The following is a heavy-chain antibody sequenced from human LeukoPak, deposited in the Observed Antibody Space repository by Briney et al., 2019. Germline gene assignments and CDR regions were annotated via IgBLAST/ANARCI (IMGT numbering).Heavy chain of an antibody. CDR3: AKRVPYSSSSVYFDN. V-gene: IGHV3-23*01. J-gene: IGHJ4*02. CDR2: VSDSGSDT. Sequence: PGGSLRLSCAASGFTFSNHGMSWVRQASGKGLEWVSAVSDSGSDTYYADSVKGRFTVSRDSSKNTLYLQMNSLRAEDTAVYYCAKRVPYSSSSVYFDNWGQGTLVTVSS. CDR1: GFTFSNHG. D-gene: IGHD6-6*01.